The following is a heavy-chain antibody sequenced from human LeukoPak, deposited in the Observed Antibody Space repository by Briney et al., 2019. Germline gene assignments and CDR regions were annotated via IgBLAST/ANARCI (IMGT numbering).Heavy chain of an antibody. V-gene: IGHV3-30-3*01. Sequence: PGRSLRLSCAASGFTFSGYAMHWVRQAPGKGLEWVAVISYDGSNKYYADSVKGRFTISRDNSKNTLYLQMNSLRAEDTAVYYCAKDQGDYYDSSGYQIPLDYWGQGTLVTVSS. CDR3: AKDQGDYYDSSGYQIPLDY. D-gene: IGHD3-22*01. CDR2: ISYDGSNK. J-gene: IGHJ4*02. CDR1: GFTFSGYA.